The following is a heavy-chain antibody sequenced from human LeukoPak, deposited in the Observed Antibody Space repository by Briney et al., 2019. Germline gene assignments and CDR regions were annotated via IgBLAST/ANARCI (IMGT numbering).Heavy chain of an antibody. CDR2: VSSSSSAI. Sequence: GGSLRLSCAASGFSFSTYSMNWVRQAPGKGLEWVSYVSSSSSAIYYADSVKGRFTISRDNAKNSLYLQMNSLRAEDTAMYYCARPASTSPLGYWGQGTLVTVSS. CDR3: ARPASTSPLGY. CDR1: GFSFSTYS. V-gene: IGHV3-48*04. D-gene: IGHD2-15*01. J-gene: IGHJ4*02.